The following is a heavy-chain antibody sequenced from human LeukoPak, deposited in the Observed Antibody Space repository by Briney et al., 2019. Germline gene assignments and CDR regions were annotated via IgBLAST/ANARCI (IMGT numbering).Heavy chain of an antibody. D-gene: IGHD5-12*01. V-gene: IGHV6-1*01. J-gene: IGHJ4*02. CDR2: TYHSSQWNN. Sequence: SQTLSLTCAISGDSVSSNSASWNWFRQSPSRGLEWLGRTYHSSQWNNDYAVSVKSRIAINPDTTKNLLSLQLSSATPEDTAVYYCARRRYSGYEGYFDYWGQGTPVTVST. CDR3: ARRRYSGYEGYFDY. CDR1: GDSVSSNSAS.